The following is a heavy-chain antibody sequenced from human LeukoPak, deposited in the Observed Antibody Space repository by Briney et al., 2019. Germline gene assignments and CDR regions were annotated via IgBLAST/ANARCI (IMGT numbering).Heavy chain of an antibody. Sequence: PGGSLRLSCAASGFTFSSYAMSWVRQAPGKGLEWVSAIRVSGGSTYYADSVKGRFTISRDNSKNTLYLQMNSLRAEDTAVYYCAKDIVATIETDLDYWGQGTLVTVSS. CDR2: IRVSGGST. V-gene: IGHV3-23*01. CDR3: AKDIVATIETDLDY. CDR1: GFTFSSYA. J-gene: IGHJ4*02. D-gene: IGHD5-12*01.